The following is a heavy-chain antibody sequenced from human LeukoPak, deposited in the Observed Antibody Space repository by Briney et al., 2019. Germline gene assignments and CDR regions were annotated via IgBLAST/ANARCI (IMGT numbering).Heavy chain of an antibody. J-gene: IGHJ3*02. Sequence: KPSETLSLTCTISGGSLSSYYWTWARQPPGKGLEWIGYIYSSGSTNYNPSLKSRVTISIDTSKNQFSLKLSSVTAADTAVYYCARDMTPNDAFDIWGQGTKVTVSS. CDR1: GGSLSSYY. CDR3: ARDMTPNDAFDI. V-gene: IGHV4-59*01. CDR2: IYSSGST.